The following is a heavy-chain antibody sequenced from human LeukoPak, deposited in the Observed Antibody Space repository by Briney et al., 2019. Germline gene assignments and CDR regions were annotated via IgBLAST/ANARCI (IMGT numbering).Heavy chain of an antibody. D-gene: IGHD2-15*01. V-gene: IGHV1-2*04. J-gene: IGHJ4*02. CDR1: GYTFTGCY. CDR2: INPSSGGT. Sequence: ASVKVSCKASGYTFTGCYMHWVRQAPGQGLEWMGWINPSSGGTNYAQKFQGWVTMTRDTSISTAYMELSRLRSDDTAVYYCARSTCSGGSCYDYWGQGTLVTVSS. CDR3: ARSTCSGGSCYDY.